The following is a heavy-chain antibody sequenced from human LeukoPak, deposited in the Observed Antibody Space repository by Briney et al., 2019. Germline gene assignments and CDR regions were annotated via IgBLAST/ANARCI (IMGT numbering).Heavy chain of an antibody. V-gene: IGHV1-2*06. D-gene: IGHD3-10*01. Sequence: GAPVKVSCKASGYTLTDYYMHWVRQAPGQGLEWMGRINPSSGDANYAHKFQGRVTMTRVTSIGTAYMELSRLRSDDSAIYYCARGSGLGHHFEYWGQGTLVTVSS. CDR2: INPSSGDA. J-gene: IGHJ4*02. CDR3: ARGSGLGHHFEY. CDR1: GYTLTDYY.